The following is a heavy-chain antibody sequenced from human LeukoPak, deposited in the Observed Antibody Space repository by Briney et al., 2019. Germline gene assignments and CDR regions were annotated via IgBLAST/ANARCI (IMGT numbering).Heavy chain of an antibody. CDR3: ATDFYDST. Sequence: PGGSLRLSCATSGFTFSNAWMNWVRQAPGKGLEWVGRIRSNSDGGTIDYAAPVKGRFTLSRDDSKTTLYLQMNGLQTEDTAVYYCATDFYDSTWGQGTLVTVSS. D-gene: IGHD3-22*01. J-gene: IGHJ5*02. CDR1: GFTFSNAW. CDR2: IRSNSDGGTI. V-gene: IGHV3-15*07.